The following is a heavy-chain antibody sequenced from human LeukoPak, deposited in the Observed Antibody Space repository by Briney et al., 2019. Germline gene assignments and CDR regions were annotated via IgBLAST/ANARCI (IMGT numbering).Heavy chain of an antibody. CDR2: ISGSGGST. Sequence: GGSLRLSCAASGFTFSSYAMSWVRQAPGKGLEWVSAISGSGGSTYYADSVKGRFTISRDYSKNTLYLQMNSLRAEDTAVYYCAKDTLRSRLFDVYYFDYWGQGTLVTVSP. CDR3: AKDTLRSRLFDVYYFDY. J-gene: IGHJ4*02. D-gene: IGHD3-22*01. V-gene: IGHV3-23*01. CDR1: GFTFSSYA.